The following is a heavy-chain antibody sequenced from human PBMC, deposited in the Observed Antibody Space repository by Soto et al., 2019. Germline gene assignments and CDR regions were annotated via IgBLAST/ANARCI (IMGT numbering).Heavy chain of an antibody. J-gene: IGHJ6*02. D-gene: IGHD3-10*01. CDR1: GGSLNDDY. CDR2: INDSGST. V-gene: IGHV4-34*02. Sequence: QVQLQQWGAGLLKPSETLSLTCAVEGGSLNDDYWSWISQSPGKGLEWIGEINDSGSTKYNPSLKSRVTVSVDRSKNQFSLNLISVTAADTAVYYCERVPVRKYYGAGTYNNFYFGMDVWGQGTTVTVSS. CDR3: ERVPVRKYYGAGTYNNFYFGMDV.